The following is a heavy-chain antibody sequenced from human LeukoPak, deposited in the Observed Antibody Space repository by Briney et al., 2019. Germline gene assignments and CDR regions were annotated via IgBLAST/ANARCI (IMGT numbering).Heavy chain of an antibody. CDR3: AKDHLGGSGYYLYYFDY. CDR2: IYSGGST. CDR1: GVTVSSNY. V-gene: IGHV3-53*01. D-gene: IGHD3-22*01. Sequence: GGSLTLSCVASGVTVSSNYMSWVRQAPGKGLECVSVIYSGGSTDYADSVKGRFTISRDNSKNTLYLQMNSLRAEDTAVYYCAKDHLGGSGYYLYYFDYWGQGTLGTPSS. J-gene: IGHJ4*02.